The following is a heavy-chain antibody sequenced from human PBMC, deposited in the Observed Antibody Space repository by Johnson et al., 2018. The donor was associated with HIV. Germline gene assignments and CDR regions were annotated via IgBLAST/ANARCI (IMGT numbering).Heavy chain of an antibody. CDR2: IGTAGDT. Sequence: VQLVESVGGVVQPGRSLRLSCAASGFTFSTYGMHWVRQAPGKGLEWVAAIGTAGDTYYPGSLKGRFTISRENAKNSLYLQMNSLRGGDTAVYYCARGGAHDAFDIWGQGTMVTVSS. V-gene: IGHV3-13*01. J-gene: IGHJ3*02. CDR1: GFTFSTYG. D-gene: IGHD3-16*01. CDR3: ARGGAHDAFDI.